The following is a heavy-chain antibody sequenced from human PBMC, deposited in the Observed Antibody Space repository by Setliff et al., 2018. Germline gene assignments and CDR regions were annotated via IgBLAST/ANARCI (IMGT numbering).Heavy chain of an antibody. CDR3: AREGRSSTRGWYMDA. CDR1: GGSISSGGYY. D-gene: IGHD2-2*01. J-gene: IGHJ6*03. Sequence: KASETLSLTCTVSGGSISSGGYYWSWIRQHPGKGLEWIGYIYYSGSTSYYNPSLKSRVTISVDTSKNQFSLKLTSMTAADTAVYFCAREGRSSTRGWYMDAWGKGTSVTVSS. V-gene: IGHV4-31*03. CDR2: IYYSGSTS.